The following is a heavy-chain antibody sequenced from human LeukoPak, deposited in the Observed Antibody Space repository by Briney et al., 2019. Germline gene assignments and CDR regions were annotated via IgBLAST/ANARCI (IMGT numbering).Heavy chain of an antibody. CDR1: GGSFSGYY. V-gene: IGHV4-34*01. CDR3: AREGGSGSYSAFDY. Sequence: SETLSLACAVYGGSFSGYYWSWIRQPPGKGLEWIGEINHSGSTNYNPSLKSRVTISVDTSKNQFSLKLSSVTAADTAVYYCAREGGSGSYSAFDYWGQGTLVTVSS. CDR2: INHSGST. D-gene: IGHD3-10*01. J-gene: IGHJ4*02.